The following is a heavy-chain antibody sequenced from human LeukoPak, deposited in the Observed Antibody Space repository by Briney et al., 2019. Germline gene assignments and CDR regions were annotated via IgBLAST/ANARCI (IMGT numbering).Heavy chain of an antibody. CDR1: GFTFNSYA. Sequence: GGPLRLPCSPSGFTFNSYAMLWVRQAQAKGLQWVAFISYDGSNDYYADSVKGRFTISRDNSKNTLYLQKNTVSAEATTIYYCAREGYDSSSVSYEADDFDVWGHGTMVIVSS. J-gene: IGHJ3*01. V-gene: IGHV3-30*04. CDR2: ISYDGSND. CDR3: AREGYDSSSVSYEADDFDV. D-gene: IGHD3-10*01.